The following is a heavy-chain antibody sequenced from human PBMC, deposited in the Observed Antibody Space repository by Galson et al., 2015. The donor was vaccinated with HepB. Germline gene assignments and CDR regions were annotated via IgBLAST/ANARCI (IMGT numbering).Heavy chain of an antibody. J-gene: IGHJ4*02. CDR2: IRSKAHNYAT. D-gene: IGHD6-13*01. CDR3: SRLVDLSGYSSR. CDR1: GFTFSGSA. V-gene: IGHV3-73*01. Sequence: SLRLSCAASGFTFSGSAIHWVRQASGKGPEWVGRIRSKAHNYATSCVPSLIGRFTISRDDSNNMAFLHMKSLKTEDTAVYYCSRLVDLSGYSSRWGQGTLVTVSS.